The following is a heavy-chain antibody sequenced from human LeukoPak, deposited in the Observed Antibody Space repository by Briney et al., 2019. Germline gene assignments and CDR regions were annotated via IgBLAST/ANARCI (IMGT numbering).Heavy chain of an antibody. CDR2: ISYDGSNK. D-gene: IGHD6-13*01. J-gene: IGHJ4*02. Sequence: PGGSLRLSCAASGFTFSSYAMHWVRQAPGKGLEWVAVISYDGSNKYYADSVKGRFTISRDNSKNTLHLQMNSLRAEDTAVYYCARAQGRIAAAGTDYWGQGTLVTVSS. CDR1: GFTFSSYA. V-gene: IGHV3-30-3*01. CDR3: ARAQGRIAAAGTDY.